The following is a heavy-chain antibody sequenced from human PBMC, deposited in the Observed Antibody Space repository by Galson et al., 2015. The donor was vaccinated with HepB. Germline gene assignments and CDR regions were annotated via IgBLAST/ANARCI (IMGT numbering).Heavy chain of an antibody. D-gene: IGHD3-3*01. CDR3: ASQSFGRFDP. CDR1: GFTFSIYW. J-gene: IGHJ5*02. Sequence: SLRLSCAASGFTFSIYWMSWVRQGPGKGLEWVANIKGDGSEKHYVDSVKGRLTISRDNAKNSLYLQMNSLRAEDTAVYYCASQSFGRFDPWGQGTLVTVSS. CDR2: IKGDGSEK. V-gene: IGHV3-7*03.